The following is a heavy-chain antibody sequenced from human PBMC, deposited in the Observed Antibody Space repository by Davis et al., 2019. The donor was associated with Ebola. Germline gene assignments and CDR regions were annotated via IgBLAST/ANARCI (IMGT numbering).Heavy chain of an antibody. CDR1: GYTFSVYS. CDR2: INGGNGET. J-gene: IGHJ5*02. CDR3: ARASGGLGKYGGSVGP. D-gene: IGHD3-16*01. V-gene: IGHV1-3*01. Sequence: AASVKVSCKASGYTFSVYSIYWVRQAPGQGLEWMGRINGGNGETKYSQKFQGRVIMTRDTSANMVYMELTSLRPEDTAVYYCARASGGLGKYGGSVGPWGQGTKVTVSS.